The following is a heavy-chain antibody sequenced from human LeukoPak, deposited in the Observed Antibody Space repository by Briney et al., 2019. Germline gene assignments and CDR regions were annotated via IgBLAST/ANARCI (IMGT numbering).Heavy chain of an antibody. J-gene: IGHJ4*02. D-gene: IGHD5-12*01. CDR1: GYIFNGYY. CDR2: INPNSGDT. Sequence: GASVKVSCKASGYIFNGYYIHWVRQAPGQGLEWMRWINPNSGDTNYPQKFQGRVTMAWDTSISTAYMELSRLKSDDTAVYYCARGNSGSDYWGQGTLVTVSS. CDR3: ARGNSGSDY. V-gene: IGHV1-2*02.